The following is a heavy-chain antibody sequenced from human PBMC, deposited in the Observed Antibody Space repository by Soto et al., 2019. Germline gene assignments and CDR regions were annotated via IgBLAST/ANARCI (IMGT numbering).Heavy chain of an antibody. CDR3: TRNLPQYYFDY. CDR2: IRSKAYGGTT. V-gene: IGHV3-49*04. CDR1: GFTFGDYA. Sequence: GGSLRLSCTASGFTFGDYAMSWVRQAPGKGLEWVGFIRSKAYGGTTEYSASVKGRFTISRDDSKSIAYLQMNSLKTEDTAVYYCTRNLPQYYFDYWGQGTLVTVSS. J-gene: IGHJ4*02.